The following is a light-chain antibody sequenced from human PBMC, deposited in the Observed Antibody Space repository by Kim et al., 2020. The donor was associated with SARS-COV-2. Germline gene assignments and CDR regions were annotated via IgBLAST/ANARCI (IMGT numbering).Light chain of an antibody. CDR3: QQYNNWPPYT. CDR1: QSVSSN. J-gene: IGKJ2*01. V-gene: IGKV3-15*01. Sequence: EIVMTQSPATLSVSPGERATLSCRASQSVSSNLAWYQQKPGHTPRLLIYGASTRATGIPARFSGSGSGTEFTLTNSSLQSEDFAVYYCQQYNNWPPYTFGQGTKLEI. CDR2: GAS.